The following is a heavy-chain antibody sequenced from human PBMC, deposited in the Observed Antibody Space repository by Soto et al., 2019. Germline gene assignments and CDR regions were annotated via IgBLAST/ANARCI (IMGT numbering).Heavy chain of an antibody. D-gene: IGHD1-7*01. CDR2: ISYDGSNK. Sequence: QVQLVESGGGVVQPGRSLRLSRAASGFTFSSYGMHWVRQAPGKGLEWVAVISYDGSNKYYADSVKGRFTISRDNSKNTLYLQMNSLRAEDTAVYYCAKDFRGAGTTAFYGLDVWGQGTTVTVSS. CDR3: AKDFRGAGTTAFYGLDV. J-gene: IGHJ6*02. CDR1: GFTFSSYG. V-gene: IGHV3-30*18.